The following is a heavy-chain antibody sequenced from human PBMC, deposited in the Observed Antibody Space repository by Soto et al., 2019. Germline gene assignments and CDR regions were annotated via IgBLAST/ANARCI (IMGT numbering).Heavy chain of an antibody. Sequence: QVQLVQSGAEVKKPGSSVKVSCKASGGTFSSYAISWVRQTPGQGLEWMGGIIPIFGTANYAQKFQGRVTITADESTSTANMELSSLRSQHTAVYYCAGQLRQYYYGMDVWGQGTTVTVSS. V-gene: IGHV1-69*01. CDR2: IIPIFGTA. D-gene: IGHD2-2*01. CDR1: GGTFSSYA. J-gene: IGHJ6*02. CDR3: AGQLRQYYYGMDV.